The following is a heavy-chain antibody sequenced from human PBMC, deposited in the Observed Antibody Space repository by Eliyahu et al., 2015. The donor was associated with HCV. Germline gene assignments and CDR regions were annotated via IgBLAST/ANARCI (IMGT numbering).Heavy chain of an antibody. CDR1: GYTFTSYY. V-gene: IGHV1-46*01. CDR2: INPSGGST. CDR3: ARAFRAVAASTSRYFDY. D-gene: IGHD6-19*01. Sequence: QVQLVQSGAEVKKPGASVKVSCKASGYTFTSYYMHWVRQAPGQGLEWMGIINPSGGSTSYAQKFQGRVTMTRDTSTSTVYMELSSLRSEDTAVYYCARAFRAVAASTSRYFDYWGQGTLVTVSS. J-gene: IGHJ4*02.